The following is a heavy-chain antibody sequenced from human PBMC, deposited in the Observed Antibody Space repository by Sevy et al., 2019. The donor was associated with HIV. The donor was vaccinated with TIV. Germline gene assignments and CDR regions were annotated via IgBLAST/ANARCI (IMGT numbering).Heavy chain of an antibody. D-gene: IGHD6-19*01. V-gene: IGHV3-7*01. J-gene: IGHJ4*02. Sequence: GESLKISCAASGFTFISYAMSWVRQAPGKGLEWVANIKQDGSDKNYMDSVKGRFTISRDNAKNSLYLQMSSLRAEDTAVYYCATLSSPMPNSGWYDFFDHWGQGTLVTVSS. CDR1: GFTFISYA. CDR2: IKQDGSDK. CDR3: ATLSSPMPNSGWYDFFDH.